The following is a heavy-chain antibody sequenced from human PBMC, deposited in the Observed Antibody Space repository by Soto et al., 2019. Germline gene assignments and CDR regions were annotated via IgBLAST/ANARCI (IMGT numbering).Heavy chain of an antibody. CDR1: GFTFSSFE. V-gene: IGHV3-48*03. CDR2: ISSSGVTI. CDR3: ARDVDVYGMDV. J-gene: IGHJ6*02. D-gene: IGHD2-21*01. Sequence: EVQLVESGGGLVQPGRSLRLSCAASGFTFSSFEMNWVRQAPGKGLEWVSYISSSGVTIYYADSVKGRFTISSDNAKNSLSLQMNSLRAEESAIYYCARDVDVYGMDVWGQGTTVTVSS.